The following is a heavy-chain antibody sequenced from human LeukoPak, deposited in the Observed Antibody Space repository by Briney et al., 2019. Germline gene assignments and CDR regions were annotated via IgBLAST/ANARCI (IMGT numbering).Heavy chain of an antibody. J-gene: IGHJ4*02. Sequence: GASVKVSCKASGYSFTSYYIHWVRQAPGQGLEWMGWINTNTGNPTYAQGFTGRFVFSLDTSVSTAYLQISSLKAEDTAVYYCARDRVRSVYSYVRGYFDYWGQGTLVTVSS. D-gene: IGHD5-18*01. CDR2: INTNTGNP. V-gene: IGHV7-4-1*02. CDR1: GYSFTSYY. CDR3: ARDRVRSVYSYVRGYFDY.